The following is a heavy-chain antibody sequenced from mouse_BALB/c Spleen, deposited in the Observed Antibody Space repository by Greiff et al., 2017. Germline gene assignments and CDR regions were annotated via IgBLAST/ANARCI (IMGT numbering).Heavy chain of an antibody. CDR1: GYSITSGYY. CDR3: ARREFITSFAY. CDR2: ISYDGSN. Sequence: EVKLMESGPGLVKPSQSLSLTCSVTGYSITSGYYWNWIRQFPGNKLEWMGYISYDGSNNYNPSLKNRISITRDTSKNQFFLKLNSVTTEDTATYYCARREFITSFAYWGQGTLVTVSA. D-gene: IGHD1-2*01. V-gene: IGHV3-6*02. J-gene: IGHJ3*01.